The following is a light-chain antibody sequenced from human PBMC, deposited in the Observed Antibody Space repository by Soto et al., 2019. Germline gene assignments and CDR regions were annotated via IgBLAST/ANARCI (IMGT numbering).Light chain of an antibody. Sequence: QLVLTQPPSVSGAPGQRVTISCTANSSNIGAGYHVHWYQQLPGTAPKLLISGNINRPSGVPDRFSGSKSGTSASLAITGLQAEDEADYYCQSYDSSLSGSVFGGGTKLTVL. CDR3: QSYDSSLSGSV. CDR2: GNI. J-gene: IGLJ3*02. V-gene: IGLV1-40*01. CDR1: SSNIGAGYH.